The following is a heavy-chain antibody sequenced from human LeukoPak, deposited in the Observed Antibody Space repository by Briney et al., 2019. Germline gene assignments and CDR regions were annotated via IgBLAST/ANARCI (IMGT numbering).Heavy chain of an antibody. CDR3: ARAVVVPAAMRLSWFDP. D-gene: IGHD2-2*01. J-gene: IGHJ5*02. V-gene: IGHV4-59*01. Sequence: SETLSLTCTVSGGSISSYCWSWIRQPPGKGLEWIGYIYYSGSTNYNPSLKSRVTISVDTSKNQFSLKLSSVTAADTAVYYCARAVVVPAAMRLSWFDPWGQGTLVTVSS. CDR1: GGSISSYC. CDR2: IYYSGST.